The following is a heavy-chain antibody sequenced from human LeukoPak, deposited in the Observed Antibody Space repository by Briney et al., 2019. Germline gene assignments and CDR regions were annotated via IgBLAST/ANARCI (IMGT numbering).Heavy chain of an antibody. CDR1: GYTFTSYD. CDR3: ARGGPRRITMVRGVIISQTYYFDY. Sequence: ASVKVSCKASGYTFTSYDINWVRQATGQGPEWMGWMNPNSGNTGYAQKFQGRVTMTRNTSISTAYMELSSLRSEDTAVYYCARGGPRRITMVRGVIISQTYYFDYWGQGTLVTVSS. D-gene: IGHD3-10*01. J-gene: IGHJ4*02. V-gene: IGHV1-8*01. CDR2: MNPNSGNT.